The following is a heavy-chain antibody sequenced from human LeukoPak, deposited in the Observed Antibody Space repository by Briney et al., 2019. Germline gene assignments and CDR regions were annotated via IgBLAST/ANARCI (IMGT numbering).Heavy chain of an antibody. CDR1: GGSFSGYY. V-gene: IGHV4-34*01. Sequence: PSETLSLTCAVYGGSFSGYYWSWIRQPPGKGLEWIGEINHSGSTNYNPSLKSRVTISVDTSKNQFSLKLSSVTAADTAVYYCASLDYYDSSGWAESDYWGQGTLVTVSS. J-gene: IGHJ4*02. D-gene: IGHD3-22*01. CDR2: INHSGST. CDR3: ASLDYYDSSGWAESDY.